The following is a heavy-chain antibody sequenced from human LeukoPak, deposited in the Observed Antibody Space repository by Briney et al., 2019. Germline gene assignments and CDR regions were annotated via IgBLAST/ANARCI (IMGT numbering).Heavy chain of an antibody. D-gene: IGHD2-2*01. CDR2: IYPGVSDT. J-gene: IGHJ6*02. CDR3: ARLMWDIVVVPAASPDPAGYGMDV. CDR1: GYSFTSYW. V-gene: IGHV5-51*01. Sequence: GESLKISCKGSGYSFTSYWIGWVRQMPGKGLEWMGIIYPGVSDTRYSPSFQGQVTISADKSISTAYLQWSSLKASDTAMYYCARLMWDIVVVPAASPDPAGYGMDVWGQGTTVTVSS.